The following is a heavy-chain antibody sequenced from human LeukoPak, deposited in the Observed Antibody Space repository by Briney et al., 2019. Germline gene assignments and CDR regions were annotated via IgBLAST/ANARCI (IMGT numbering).Heavy chain of an antibody. D-gene: IGHD2-21*02. CDR3: AGVYCGGDCYSPNWFDP. CDR2: IYPGDSDT. CDR1: GYSFTSYW. V-gene: IGHV5-51*01. Sequence: GESLKISCKGSGYSFTSYWIGWVRQMPGKGLEWMGIIYPGDSDTRYSPSFQGQVTISADKSISTAYLQWSSLKASDTAMYYCAGVYCGGDCYSPNWFDPWGQGTLVTVSS. J-gene: IGHJ5*02.